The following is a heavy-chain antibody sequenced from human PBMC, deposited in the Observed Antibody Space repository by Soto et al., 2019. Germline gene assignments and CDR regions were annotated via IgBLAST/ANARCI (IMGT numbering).Heavy chain of an antibody. CDR1: GGSISSFNYF. D-gene: IGHD2-15*01. V-gene: IGHV4-39*01. Sequence: QLQLQESGPGLVKPSETLSLTCTVSGGSISSFNYFWGWIRQPPGKGLEWIGSLYYSGNTYYNPSSQTRVTISVATPKSQGTLTLRSVTAPAPPVYSCARGGGSTLNCLDPWGKGPLFTVS. J-gene: IGHJ5*02. CDR3: ARGGGSTLNCLDP. CDR2: LYYSGNT.